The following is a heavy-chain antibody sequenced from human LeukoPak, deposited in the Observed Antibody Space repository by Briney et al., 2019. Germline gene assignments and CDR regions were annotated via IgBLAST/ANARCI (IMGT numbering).Heavy chain of an antibody. CDR3: ALRGSGSPGYFDY. Sequence: PGGSLRLSCAASGFTFSSYEMNWVRQAPGKGLEWVSYISSSGSTIYYADSVKGRFTISRDNAKNSLYLQMNSLRAEDTAVYYCALRGSGSPGYFDYWGQGTLVTVSS. CDR2: ISSSGSTI. V-gene: IGHV3-48*03. D-gene: IGHD3-10*01. J-gene: IGHJ4*02. CDR1: GFTFSSYE.